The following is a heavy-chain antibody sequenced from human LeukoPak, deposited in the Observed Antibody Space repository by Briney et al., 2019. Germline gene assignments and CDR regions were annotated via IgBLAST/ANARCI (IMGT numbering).Heavy chain of an antibody. V-gene: IGHV1-69*13. CDR3: ARAGSSGYYSDWFDP. D-gene: IGHD3-22*01. CDR1: GGTFSSYA. CDR2: IIPIFGTA. J-gene: IGHJ5*02. Sequence: SVKVSCKASGGTFSSYAISWVRQAPGQGLEWMGGIIPIFGTANYAQKFQGRVTITADESTSTAYMELSSLRSADTAVYYCARAGSSGYYSDWFDPWGQGTLVTVSS.